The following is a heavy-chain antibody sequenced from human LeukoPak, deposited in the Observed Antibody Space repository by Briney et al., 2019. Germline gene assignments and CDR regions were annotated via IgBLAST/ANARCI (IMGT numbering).Heavy chain of an antibody. CDR3: ARAPCSSTSCYAWDYYYYYGMDV. Sequence: GGSLRLSCAASGFTVSSNYMSWVRQAPGKGLEWVSVIYSGGSTYYADSVKGRFTISRDNSKNTLYLQMNSLRAEDTAVYYCARAPCSSTSCYAWDYYYYYGMDVWGQGTTVTVSS. CDR2: IYSGGST. J-gene: IGHJ6*02. CDR1: GFTVSSNY. V-gene: IGHV3-53*01. D-gene: IGHD2-2*01.